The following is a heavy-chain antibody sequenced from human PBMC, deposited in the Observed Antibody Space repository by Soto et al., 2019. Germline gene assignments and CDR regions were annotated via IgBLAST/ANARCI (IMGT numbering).Heavy chain of an antibody. CDR1: GFTFSSYS. V-gene: IGHV3-21*01. CDR2: ISSSSSYI. Sequence: KTGGSLRLSCAASGFTFSSYSMNWVRQAPGKGLEWVSSISSSSSYIYYADSVKGRFTISRDNAKNSLYLQMNSLRAEDTAVYYCARDWGTDGYNYGYGMDVWGQGTTVTVSS. D-gene: IGHD5-12*01. J-gene: IGHJ6*02. CDR3: ARDWGTDGYNYGYGMDV.